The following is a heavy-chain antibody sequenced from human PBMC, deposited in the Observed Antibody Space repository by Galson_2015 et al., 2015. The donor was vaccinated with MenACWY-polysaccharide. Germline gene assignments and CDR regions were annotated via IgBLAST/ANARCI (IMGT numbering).Heavy chain of an antibody. CDR3: ARRTYGVDP. J-gene: IGHJ5*02. D-gene: IGHD4-17*01. Sequence: SETLSLTCTVSGGSISSSSYYWGWIRQPPGKGLEWIGSIYYSGSTYYNPSLKSRVTISVDTSKNQFSLKLSSVTAADTAVYYCARRTYGVDPWGQGTLVTVSS. CDR1: GGSISSSSYY. V-gene: IGHV4-39*01. CDR2: IYYSGST.